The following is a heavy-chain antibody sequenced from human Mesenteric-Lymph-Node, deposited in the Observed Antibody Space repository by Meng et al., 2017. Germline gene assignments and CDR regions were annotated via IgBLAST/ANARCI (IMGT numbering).Heavy chain of an antibody. CDR1: GYTFTGYY. J-gene: IGHJ6*02. CDR2: INPNSGGT. D-gene: IGHD2-15*01. CDR3: AVGYCTAGSCYSSRTHHFGLDV. V-gene: IGHV1-2*02. Sequence: ASVKVSCKASGYTFTGYYMHWVRQAPGQGLEWMGWINPNSGGTNYAQKFQGRVTMTRDTSISTAYMELSRLRSEDTALYYCAVGYCTAGSCYSSRTHHFGLDVWGQGTTVTVSS.